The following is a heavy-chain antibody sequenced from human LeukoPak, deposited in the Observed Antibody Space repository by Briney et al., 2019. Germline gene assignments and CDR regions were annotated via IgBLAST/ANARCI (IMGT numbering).Heavy chain of an antibody. V-gene: IGHV3-48*01. J-gene: IGHJ4*02. CDR2: ISSGSSTI. Sequence: GGSLRLSCAASGFSFSSYSMNWVRQAPGKGLEWISYISSGSSTIFYADSVKGRFTISRNNAKNSLYLQMNSLRAEDTAVYYCASDCSGGSLRYWGQGTLVTVSS. CDR1: GFSFSSYS. CDR3: ASDCSGGSLRY. D-gene: IGHD2-15*01.